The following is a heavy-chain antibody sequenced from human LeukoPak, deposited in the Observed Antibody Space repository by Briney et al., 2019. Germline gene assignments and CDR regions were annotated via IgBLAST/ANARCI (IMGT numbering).Heavy chain of an antibody. CDR2: ISSSSSTI. J-gene: IGHJ4*02. CDR3: ARDSIPGAIAYCGGDCYRG. Sequence: QPGRSLRLSCAASGFTFSSYSMNWVRQAPGKGLEWVSYISSSSSTIYYADSVKGRFTISRDNAKNSLYLQMNSLRAEDTAVYYCARDSIPGAIAYCGGDCYRGWGQGTLVTVSS. D-gene: IGHD2-21*02. V-gene: IGHV3-48*01. CDR1: GFTFSSYS.